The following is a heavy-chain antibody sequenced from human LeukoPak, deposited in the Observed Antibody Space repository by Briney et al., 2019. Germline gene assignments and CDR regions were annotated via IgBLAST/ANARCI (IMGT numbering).Heavy chain of an antibody. CDR3: AHRQSGAFDI. J-gene: IGHJ3*02. Sequence: ESGPTLVKPTQTLTLTCTFSGFSLSTSAVGVGWIRQPPGRALECLALIYWNDDKRYSPSLKSRLTITKDTSKNQVVLTMTNMDPVDTATYCCAHRQSGAFDIWGQGTMVTVSS. V-gene: IGHV2-5*01. CDR2: IYWNDDK. CDR1: GFSLSTSAVG.